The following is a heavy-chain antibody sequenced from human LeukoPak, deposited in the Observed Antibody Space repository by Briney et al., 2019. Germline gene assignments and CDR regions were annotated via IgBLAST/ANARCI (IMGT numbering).Heavy chain of an antibody. Sequence: ASVKVSCKASGYTFTSHAMNWVRQAPGQGLEWMGWINTNTGNPTYAQGFTGRFVFSLDTSVSTAYLQISSLKAEDTAVYYCAREDLADSYYGMDVWGQGTTVTVSS. CDR2: INTNTGNP. CDR3: AREDLADSYYGMDV. CDR1: GYTFTSHA. J-gene: IGHJ6*02. V-gene: IGHV7-4-1*02.